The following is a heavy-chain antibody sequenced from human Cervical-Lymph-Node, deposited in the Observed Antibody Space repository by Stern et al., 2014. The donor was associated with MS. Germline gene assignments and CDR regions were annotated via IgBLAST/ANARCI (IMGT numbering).Heavy chain of an antibody. CDR3: SRDSRHYDASYYFDS. Sequence: QVQLVQSGAEVKKPASSVKVSCKASGGTFSSYAIYWVRQAPGHGTEWMGVIIPFLGTANYAQKFQVRVTITADESPSTTYMELSSLRSEDTAVYYCSRDSRHYDASYYFDSWGQGTLVTVSS. V-gene: IGHV1-69*01. D-gene: IGHD3-16*01. CDR2: IIPFLGTA. CDR1: GGTFSSYA. J-gene: IGHJ4*02.